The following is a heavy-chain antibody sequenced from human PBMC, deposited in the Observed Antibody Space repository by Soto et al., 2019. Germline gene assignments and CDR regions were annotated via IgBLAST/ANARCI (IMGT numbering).Heavy chain of an antibody. Sequence: QVQVVQSGDEVKETGASVRVSCKTSGYSFTAYGISWVRQAPGQGLEWMGWISCYNGKTKYAQKVQGRVTMTTDTSTSTGYMEVRSLRSDDPALYYCARDYPPPELRFLEWHNYDYNGMDVWGQGTTVTVSS. CDR2: ISCYNGKT. CDR1: GYSFTAYG. CDR3: ARDYPPPELRFLEWHNYDYNGMDV. V-gene: IGHV1-18*01. D-gene: IGHD3-3*01. J-gene: IGHJ6*02.